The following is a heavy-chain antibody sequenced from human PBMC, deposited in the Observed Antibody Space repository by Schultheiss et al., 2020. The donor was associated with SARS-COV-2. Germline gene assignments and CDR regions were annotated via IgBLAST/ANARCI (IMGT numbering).Heavy chain of an antibody. CDR1: GFTFSSYA. CDR3: TTDLGYMVQGVIIGFGNY. V-gene: IGHV3-30*04. Sequence: GGSLRLSCAASGFTFSSYAMHWVRQAPGKGLEWVAVISYDGSNKYYADSVKGRFTISRDNSKNTLYLQMNSLRAEDTAVYYCTTDLGYMVQGVIIGFGNYWGQGTLVTVSS. J-gene: IGHJ4*02. CDR2: ISYDGSNK. D-gene: IGHD3-10*01.